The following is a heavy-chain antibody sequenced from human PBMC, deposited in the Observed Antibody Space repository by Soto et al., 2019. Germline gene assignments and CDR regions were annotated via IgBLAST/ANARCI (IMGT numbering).Heavy chain of an antibody. CDR1: GFTFSSYS. V-gene: IGHV3-21*01. CDR2: ISSSSSYI. D-gene: IGHD2-2*01. J-gene: IGHJ6*04. Sequence: GGSLRLSCAASGFTFSSYSMNWVRQAPGKGLEWVSSISSSSSYIYYADSVKGRFTISRDNAKNSLYLQMNSLRAEDTAVYYCARDLGGPATLDQLDVWAKRTTVTVSS. CDR3: ARDLGGPATLDQLDV.